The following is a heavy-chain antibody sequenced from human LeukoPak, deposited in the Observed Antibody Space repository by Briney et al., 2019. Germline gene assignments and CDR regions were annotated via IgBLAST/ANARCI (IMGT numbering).Heavy chain of an antibody. V-gene: IGHV4-59*12. Sequence: SETLSLTCTVSGGSISSYYWSWIRQPPGKGLEWIGYIYYSGSTNYNPSLKSRVTMSVDTSKNQFSLKLSSVTAADTAVYYCARDPDDYGDYDGLDYWGQGTLVTVSS. CDR2: IYYSGST. J-gene: IGHJ4*02. D-gene: IGHD4-17*01. CDR3: ARDPDDYGDYDGLDY. CDR1: GGSISSYY.